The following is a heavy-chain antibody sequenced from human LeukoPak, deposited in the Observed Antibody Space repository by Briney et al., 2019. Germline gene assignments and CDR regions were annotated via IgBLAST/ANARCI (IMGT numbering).Heavy chain of an antibody. V-gene: IGHV4-34*01. CDR1: GGSFSGYY. J-gene: IGHJ5*02. CDR3: ARAFGVVIRGKNWFDP. Sequence: SETLSLTCAVYGGSFSGYYRSWIRQPPGKGLEWIGEINHSGSTNYNPSLKSRVTISVDTSKNQFSLKLSSVTAADTAVYYCARAFGVVIRGKNWFDPWGQGTLVTVSS. CDR2: INHSGST. D-gene: IGHD3-3*01.